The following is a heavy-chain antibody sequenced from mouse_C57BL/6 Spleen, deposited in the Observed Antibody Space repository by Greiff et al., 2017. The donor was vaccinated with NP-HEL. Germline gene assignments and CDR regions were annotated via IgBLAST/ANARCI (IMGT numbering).Heavy chain of an antibody. D-gene: IGHD3-2*02. Sequence: QVQLQQSGPELVKPGASVKISCKASGYTFTDYYINWVKQRPGQGLEWIGWIYPGSGNTKYNEKFKGKATLTVDTSSSTAYMQLSSLTSEDSAVYFCARELIDSSGYVNYAVDYWGQGTSVTVSS. CDR2: IYPGSGNT. J-gene: IGHJ4*01. CDR3: ARELIDSSGYVNYAVDY. V-gene: IGHV1-84*01. CDR1: GYTFTDYY.